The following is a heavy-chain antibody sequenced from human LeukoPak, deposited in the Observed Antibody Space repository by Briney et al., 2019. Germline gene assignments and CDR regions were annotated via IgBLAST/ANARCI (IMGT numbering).Heavy chain of an antibody. CDR2: INPNGGST. CDR1: GYTFTSYG. D-gene: IGHD3-22*01. CDR3: VREAEGYDSSGYVDY. V-gene: IGHV1-46*03. Sequence: ASVKVSCKASGYTFTSYGISWVRQAPGQGLEWMGIINPNGGSTSYAQKFQGRVTMTRDTSTSTVYRELSSWRSEDSTVYYCVREAEGYDSSGYVDYWGQGTLVTVSS. J-gene: IGHJ4*02.